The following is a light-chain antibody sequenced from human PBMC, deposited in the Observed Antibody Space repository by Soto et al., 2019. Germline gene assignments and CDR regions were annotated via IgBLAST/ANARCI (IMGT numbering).Light chain of an antibody. J-gene: IGKJ2*01. CDR2: DAS. CDR1: QSISSW. Sequence: DLQMTQSPSTLSASVGDRVTITCRASQSISSWLAWYQQKPGKAPNLLIYDASSLESGVPSRFSGSGSGTEFTLTISSLQPDDFATYYCQQYNSHSGTFGQGTKLEIK. V-gene: IGKV1-5*01. CDR3: QQYNSHSGT.